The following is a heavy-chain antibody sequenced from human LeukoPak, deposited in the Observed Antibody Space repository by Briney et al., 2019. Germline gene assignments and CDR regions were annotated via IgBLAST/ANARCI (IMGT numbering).Heavy chain of an antibody. D-gene: IGHD2-8*01. J-gene: IGHJ6*03. Sequence: SVKVSCKASGGTFNTYTISWVRQAPGQGLEWMGGIIPIFGTANYAQKFQGRVTITADESTSTAYMELSSLRSEDTAVYYCARELKEMDPDDYYYYYYMDVWGKGTTVTVSS. CDR3: ARELKEMDPDDYYYYYYMDV. V-gene: IGHV1-69*01. CDR2: IIPIFGTA. CDR1: GGTFNTYT.